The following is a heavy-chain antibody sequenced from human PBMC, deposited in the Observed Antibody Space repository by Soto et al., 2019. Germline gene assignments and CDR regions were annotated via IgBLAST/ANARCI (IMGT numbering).Heavy chain of an antibody. CDR2: ISYDGSNK. Sequence: QVQLVESGGGVVQPGRSLRLSCAASGFTFSSYGMHWVRQAPGKGLEWVAVISYDGSNKYYADSVKGRFTISRDNSKNTLYLQMNSLRAEDTAVYYCAQDQRESAIGYWGQGTLVTVSS. J-gene: IGHJ4*02. CDR1: GFTFSSYG. D-gene: IGHD3-10*01. CDR3: AQDQRESAIGY. V-gene: IGHV3-30*18.